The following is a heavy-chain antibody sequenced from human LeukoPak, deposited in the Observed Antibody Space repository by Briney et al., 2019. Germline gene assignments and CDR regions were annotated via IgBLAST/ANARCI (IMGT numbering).Heavy chain of an antibody. J-gene: IGHJ6*03. CDR1: GYTFTSYD. Sequence: ASVKVSCKASGYTFTSYDINWVRQATGQGLEWMGWMNPNSGNTGYAQKFQGRVTVTRNTSISTAYMELSSLRSEDTAVYYCARGRKDWNYYYYCMDVWGKGTTVTVSS. CDR3: ARGRKDWNYYYYCMDV. CDR2: MNPNSGNT. D-gene: IGHD3/OR15-3a*01. V-gene: IGHV1-8*03.